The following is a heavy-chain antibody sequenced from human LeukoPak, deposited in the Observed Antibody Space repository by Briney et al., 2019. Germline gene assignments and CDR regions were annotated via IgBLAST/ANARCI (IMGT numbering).Heavy chain of an antibody. V-gene: IGHV3-21*01. D-gene: IGHD1-26*01. CDR1: GFTFSSYS. CDR3: ARIGGSYRCN. Sequence: GGSLRLSCAASGFTFSSYSINWVRQAPGKGLEWVSSISSSSSYIYYADSVKGRFTISRDNAKNSLYLQMNSLRAEDTAVYYCARIGGSYRCNWGQGTLVTVSS. CDR2: ISSSSSYI. J-gene: IGHJ4*02.